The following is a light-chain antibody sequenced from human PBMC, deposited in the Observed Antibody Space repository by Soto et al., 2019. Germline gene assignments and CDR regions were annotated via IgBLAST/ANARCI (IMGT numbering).Light chain of an antibody. CDR2: GAS. V-gene: IGKV3-15*01. CDR1: QSVSSD. CDR3: HPYTTWPPYP. J-gene: IGKJ2*01. Sequence: EVGMSQSPATVSFSKGERVTLSCRASQSVSSDLAWYQQKPGQAPSLLIYGASTRATGIPARFSGSGSGTEFTLTISSLQPEDFAVYYCHPYTTWPPYPFAQGTKLDIK.